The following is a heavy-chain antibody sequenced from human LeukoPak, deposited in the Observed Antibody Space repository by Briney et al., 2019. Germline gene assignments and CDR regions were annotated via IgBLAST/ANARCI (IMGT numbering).Heavy chain of an antibody. J-gene: IGHJ5*02. V-gene: IGHV4-34*01. CDR2: INHSGCT. CDR3: ARGPRITMVRGVYWFDP. Sequence: PSETLSLTCAVYGGSFSGYYWSWIRQPPGKGLEWIGEINHSGCTNYNPSLKSRVTISVDTSKNQFSLKLSSVTAADTAVYYCARGPRITMVRGVYWFDPWGQGTLVTVSS. D-gene: IGHD3-10*01. CDR1: GGSFSGYY.